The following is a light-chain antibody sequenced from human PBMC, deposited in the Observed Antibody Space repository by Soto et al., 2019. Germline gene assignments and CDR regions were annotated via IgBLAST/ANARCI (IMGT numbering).Light chain of an antibody. CDR2: EAS. CDR1: QSLTRN. J-gene: IGKJ1*01. CDR3: QQYNNWPRT. Sequence: EIVMTQSPATLSVSPGERAALSCRASQSLTRNLAWYQQKPGQAPRLLMYEASTRATGIPARFSGSGSGTEFTLTISSVQSEDFAVYYCQQYNNWPRTFGQGTKWIS. V-gene: IGKV3-15*01.